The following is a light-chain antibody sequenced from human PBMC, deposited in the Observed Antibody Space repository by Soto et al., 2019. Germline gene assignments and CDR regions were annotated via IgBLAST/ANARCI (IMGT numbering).Light chain of an antibody. CDR3: QQYYSPPHT. J-gene: IGKJ2*01. Sequence: DIVMTQSPDSLAVSLGERATINCKSSQSVLYSSNNKNYLAWYQQKPGQPPKLLIYWASTRESGVPDRFSGSGSGTDFTLPISILQAEDVAVYYCQQYYSPPHTFGQGTKLEIK. V-gene: IGKV4-1*01. CDR1: QSVLYSSNNKNY. CDR2: WAS.